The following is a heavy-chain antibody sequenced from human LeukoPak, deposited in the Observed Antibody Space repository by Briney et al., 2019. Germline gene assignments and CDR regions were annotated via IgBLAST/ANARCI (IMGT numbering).Heavy chain of an antibody. J-gene: IGHJ5*02. D-gene: IGHD5-18*01. Sequence: GGSLRLSCAASGFTFSSYSMNWVRQAPGKGLEWVSGISGSGGSTYYADSVKGRFTISRDNSKNTLYLQMISLRAEDTAVYYCAKARRIQLWLSWGQGTLVTVSS. CDR1: GFTFSSYS. V-gene: IGHV3-23*01. CDR3: AKARRIQLWLS. CDR2: ISGSGGST.